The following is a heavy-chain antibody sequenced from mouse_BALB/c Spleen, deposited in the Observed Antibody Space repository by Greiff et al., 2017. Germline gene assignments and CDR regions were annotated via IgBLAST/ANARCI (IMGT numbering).Heavy chain of an antibody. J-gene: IGHJ2*01. CDR1: GYTFTSYW. V-gene: IGHV1-69*02. D-gene: IGHD1-1*01. CDR3: ARSYYAYFDY. CDR2: IDPSDSYT. Sequence: VQLQQPGAELVKPGASVKLSCKASGYTFTSYWMHWVKQRPGQGLEWIGEIDPSDSYTNYNQKFKGKATLTVDKSSSTAYMQLSSLTSEDSAVYYCARSYYAYFDYWGQGTTLTVSS.